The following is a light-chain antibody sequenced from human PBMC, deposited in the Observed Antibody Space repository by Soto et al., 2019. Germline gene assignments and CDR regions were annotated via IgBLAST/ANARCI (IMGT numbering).Light chain of an antibody. Sequence: NFMLTQPHSVSESPGKTVIISCTRSSGSIASNYVQWYQQRPGSSPTTVIYEDNQRPSGVPDRFSGSIDSSSNSASLTNSRLETEDEADYFCQSYDATNQVFGGGTKVTVL. J-gene: IGLJ3*02. CDR2: EDN. CDR1: SGSIASNY. V-gene: IGLV6-57*01. CDR3: QSYDATNQV.